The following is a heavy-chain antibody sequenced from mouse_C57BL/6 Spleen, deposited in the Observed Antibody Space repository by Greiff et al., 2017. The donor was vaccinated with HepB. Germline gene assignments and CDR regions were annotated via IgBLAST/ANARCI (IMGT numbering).Heavy chain of an antibody. D-gene: IGHD1-1*01. CDR3: ARGGSSRVFDY. V-gene: IGHV5-4*01. CDR2: ISDGGSYT. Sequence: EVQGVESGGGLVKPGGSLKLSCAASGFTFSSYAMSWVRQTPEKRLEWVATISDGGSYTYYPDNVKGRFTISRDNAKNNLYLQMSHQKSEDTAMYYCARGGSSRVFDYWGQGTTLTVSS. J-gene: IGHJ2*01. CDR1: GFTFSSYA.